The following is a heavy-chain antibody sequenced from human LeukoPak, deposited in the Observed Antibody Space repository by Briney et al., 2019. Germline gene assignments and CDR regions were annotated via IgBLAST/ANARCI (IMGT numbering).Heavy chain of an antibody. CDR2: ISGSAGDT. CDR1: GFTFDNYA. V-gene: IGHV3-23*01. Sequence: GGSLRLSCAASGFTFDNYAMSWVRQAPGKGLDWVSAISGSAGDTYYADSVKARFTISRDNSKNTLYLQMNSLRAEDTAIYYCAKVFRFSYYDTLGYFTYFGYWGKGTLVTVSS. D-gene: IGHD3-22*01. J-gene: IGHJ4*02. CDR3: AKVFRFSYYDTLGYFTYFGY.